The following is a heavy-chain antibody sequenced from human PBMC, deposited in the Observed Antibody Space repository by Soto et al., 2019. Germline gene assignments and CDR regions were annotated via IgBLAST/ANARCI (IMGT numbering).Heavy chain of an antibody. CDR2: ISAYNGNT. J-gene: IGHJ6*02. Sequence: EASVKVSCKASGYTFTSYGISWVRQAPGQGLEWMGWISAYNGNTNYAQKLQGRVTMTTDTSTSTAYMELRSLRSDDTAVYYCARDPPGSGWYYYYGMDVWGQGTTVTVSS. CDR3: ARDPPGSGWYYYYGMDV. D-gene: IGHD6-19*01. V-gene: IGHV1-18*04. CDR1: GYTFTSYG.